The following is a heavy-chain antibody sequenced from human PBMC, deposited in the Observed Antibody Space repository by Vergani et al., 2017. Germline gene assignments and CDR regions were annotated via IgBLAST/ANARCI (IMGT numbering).Heavy chain of an antibody. J-gene: IGHJ1*01. CDR2: IYWNDDK. CDR3: XHSEYRYGPPYVQH. V-gene: IGHV2-5*01. Sequence: QITLKESGPTLVKPTQTLTLTCTFSGFSLSTSGVGVGWIRQPPGKALEWLVLIYWNDDKRYRPSLKNRLTITKDTAKNQVVLTMTNMDPVDPATYYCXHSEYRYGPPYVQHWGQGTLVTVSS. CDR1: GFSLSTSGVG. D-gene: IGHD5-18*01.